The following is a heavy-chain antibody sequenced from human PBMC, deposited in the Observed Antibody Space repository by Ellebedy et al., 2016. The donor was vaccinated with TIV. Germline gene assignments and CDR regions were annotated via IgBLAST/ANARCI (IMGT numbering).Heavy chain of an antibody. CDR3: ATDGSYGDYLSPAHASVM. Sequence: GESLKISCAASGFSFRSYWMTWVRQAPGKGLEWVANINQDATKTFYVDSVEGRFTISRDNAKNSLFLQMNRLGVEDTAVYYCATDGSYGDYLSPAHASVMWGQGTLVSVSS. J-gene: IGHJ3*02. D-gene: IGHD4-17*01. V-gene: IGHV3-7*01. CDR2: INQDATKT. CDR1: GFSFRSYW.